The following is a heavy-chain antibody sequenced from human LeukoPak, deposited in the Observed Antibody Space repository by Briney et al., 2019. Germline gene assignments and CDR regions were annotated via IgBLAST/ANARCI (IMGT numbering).Heavy chain of an antibody. CDR2: ISWNSGTI. CDR3: AKDSTSSPHAYGMDV. J-gene: IGHJ6*02. D-gene: IGHD6-19*01. CDR1: GFTFDDYA. Sequence: GGSLRLSCAASGFTFDDYAMHWVRQAPGKGLEWVSGISWNSGTIGYADSVKGRSTISRDNAKNSLYLQMNSLRAEDTALYYCAKDSTSSPHAYGMDVWGQGTTVTVSS. V-gene: IGHV3-9*01.